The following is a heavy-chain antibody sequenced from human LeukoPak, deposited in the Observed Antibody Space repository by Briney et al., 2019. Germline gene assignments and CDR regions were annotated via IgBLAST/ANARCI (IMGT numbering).Heavy chain of an antibody. CDR3: ARHFDYGDFTPEVAWFDP. CDR1: GGSLSGYY. CDR2: INQSGGT. V-gene: IGHV4-34*01. Sequence: AETLSLTCAVYGGSLSGYYWSWIRQPPGKGLEWIGEINQSGGTNYNPSLKSGVTISVDTSKNPLSLKMSSVTAADTAVYYCARHFDYGDFTPEVAWFDPWGQGPLVTVSS. J-gene: IGHJ5*02. D-gene: IGHD4-17*01.